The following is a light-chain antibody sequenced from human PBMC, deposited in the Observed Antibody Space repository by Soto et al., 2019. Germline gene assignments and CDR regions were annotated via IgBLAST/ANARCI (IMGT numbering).Light chain of an antibody. V-gene: IGLV1-51*01. CDR3: GTWDNSLGSGV. CDR1: TSNIGNNY. Sequence: QSVLTQPPSVSAAPGQKVTISCSGSTSNIGNNYVSWYQQFPGTAPKLLLYDNNKRPSGIPDRFSASRSGTSATLGITGLKTGDEAHYYCGTWDNSLGSGVFGGGTKLTVL. CDR2: DNN. J-gene: IGLJ2*01.